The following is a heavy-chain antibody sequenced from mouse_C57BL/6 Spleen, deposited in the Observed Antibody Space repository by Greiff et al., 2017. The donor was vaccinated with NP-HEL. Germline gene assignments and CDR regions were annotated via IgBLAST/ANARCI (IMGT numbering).Heavy chain of an antibody. CDR2: INPGSGGT. J-gene: IGHJ3*01. D-gene: IGHD2-4*01. Sequence: VQLQQSGAELVRPGTSVKVSCKASGYAFTNYLIEWVKQRPGQGLEWIGVINPGSGGTNYNEKFKGKATLTADKSSSTAYMQLSSLTSEDSAVYFCARGGDYGWLAYWGQGTLVTVSA. CDR1: GYAFTNYL. V-gene: IGHV1-54*01. CDR3: ARGGDYGWLAY.